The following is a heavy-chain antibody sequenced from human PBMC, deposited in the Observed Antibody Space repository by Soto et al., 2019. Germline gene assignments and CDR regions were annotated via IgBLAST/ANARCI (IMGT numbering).Heavy chain of an antibody. CDR2: IYYSGST. Sequence: QVQLQESGPGLVKPSETLSLTCTVSGGSISSYYWSWIRQPPGKGLEWIGYIYYSGSTNYNPSLKSRVTISVDTSKNQFSLKLSSVTAPDTAVYYCARVWRGAFDIWGQGTMVTISS. J-gene: IGHJ3*02. D-gene: IGHD2-21*01. CDR1: GGSISSYY. V-gene: IGHV4-59*01. CDR3: ARVWRGAFDI.